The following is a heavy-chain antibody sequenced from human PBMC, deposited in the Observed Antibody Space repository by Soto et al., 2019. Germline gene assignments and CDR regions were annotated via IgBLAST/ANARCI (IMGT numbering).Heavy chain of an antibody. D-gene: IGHD3-22*01. CDR1: GFTFSSYG. J-gene: IGHJ6*02. V-gene: IGHV3-30*18. Sequence: QVQLVESGGGVVQPGRSLRLSCAASGFTFSSYGIHWVRQAPGKGLEWVAVISYDGSNKYYGDSVKGRFTISRDNSKKTLYLQMNSLRAEDTAVYYCAKGGYHYGMDVWGQGTTVTVSS. CDR2: ISYDGSNK. CDR3: AKGGYHYGMDV.